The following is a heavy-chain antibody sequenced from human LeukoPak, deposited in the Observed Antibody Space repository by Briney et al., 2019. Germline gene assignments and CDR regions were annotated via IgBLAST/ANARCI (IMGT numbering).Heavy chain of an antibody. CDR3: ARGGYYDFWSGYRNWFDP. V-gene: IGHV6-1*01. CDR1: GDSVSSNSAA. Sequence: SQTLSLTCAISGDSVSSNSAAWNWIRQSPSRGLEWLGRTYYRSKWYNDYAVSAKSRITINPDTSKNQFSLQLNSVTPEDTAVYYCARGGYYDFWSGYRNWFDPWGQGTLVTVSS. J-gene: IGHJ5*02. CDR2: TYYRSKWYN. D-gene: IGHD3-3*01.